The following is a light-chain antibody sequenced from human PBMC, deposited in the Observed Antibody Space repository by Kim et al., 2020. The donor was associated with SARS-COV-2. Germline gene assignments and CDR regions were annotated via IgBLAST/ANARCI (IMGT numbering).Light chain of an antibody. J-gene: IGKJ1*01. CDR3: KKYNSAPWT. V-gene: IGKV1-27*01. Sequence: DIQMTQSPSSLSASVGDRVTINCRASQGISNFLAWYQQKPWKVPKLLIFGASALQPGVPSRFSGTGSGTEFTLTINSLQPEDVATYYCKKYNSAPWTFGQGTKVEIK. CDR2: GAS. CDR1: QGISNF.